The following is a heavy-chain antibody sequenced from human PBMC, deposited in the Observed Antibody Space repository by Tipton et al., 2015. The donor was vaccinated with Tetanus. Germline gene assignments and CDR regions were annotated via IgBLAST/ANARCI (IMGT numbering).Heavy chain of an antibody. D-gene: IGHD1-7*01. Sequence: SLRLSCAASGFTSNSYAMSWVRQAPGKGLEWVSSISAGGASTYYADSVRGRFTFSRDNSRNTLYLQMNSLRAEDTAMYYCAKGGWNYWFDPWGQGTLVTVSS. J-gene: IGHJ5*02. CDR2: ISAGGAST. CDR1: GFTSNSYA. CDR3: AKGGWNYWFDP. V-gene: IGHV3-23*01.